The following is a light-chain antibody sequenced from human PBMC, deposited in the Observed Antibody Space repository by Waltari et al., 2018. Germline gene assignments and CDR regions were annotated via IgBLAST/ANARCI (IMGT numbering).Light chain of an antibody. CDR3: QQYSTYPLT. J-gene: IGKJ4*01. CDR2: KAS. Sequence: DIQMTQSPSTLSASVGDRVTITCRASQSISTSLAWYQQKPGKAPKVLIYKASSLDSGVPSRFSGSGSGTEFTLTISSLQPDDFAAYYCQQYSTYPLTFGGGTKVEIK. V-gene: IGKV1-5*03. CDR1: QSISTS.